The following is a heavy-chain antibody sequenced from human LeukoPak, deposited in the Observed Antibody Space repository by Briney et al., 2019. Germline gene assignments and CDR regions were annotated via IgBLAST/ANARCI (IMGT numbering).Heavy chain of an antibody. CDR3: ARGYSNSWLGYFDC. V-gene: IGHV3-23*01. J-gene: IGHJ4*02. D-gene: IGHD6-13*01. CDR1: GFTFSSYA. CDR2: IGGSGGSI. Sequence: GGSLRLSCAASGFTFSSYAMNWVRQAPGKGLEWVSVIGGSGGSIYYADSVKGRFAISRDTSKNTVHLQMNSLGDEDTAFYYCARGYSNSWLGYFDCWGQGTLVTVSS.